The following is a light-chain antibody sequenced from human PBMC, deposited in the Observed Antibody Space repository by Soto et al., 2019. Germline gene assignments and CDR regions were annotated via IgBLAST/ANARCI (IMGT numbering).Light chain of an antibody. V-gene: IGLV2-23*01. CDR1: SSDVGSHNL. Sequence: QSALTQPASVSGSPGQSITISCTGTSSDVGSHNLVSWYQQHPDRAPKLMIHEGSKRPSGVSNRFSGSKSGNTASLTISGLQAEDEADYFCCSYAGSSTYIFGSGTKLTVL. J-gene: IGLJ1*01. CDR3: CSYAGSSTYI. CDR2: EGS.